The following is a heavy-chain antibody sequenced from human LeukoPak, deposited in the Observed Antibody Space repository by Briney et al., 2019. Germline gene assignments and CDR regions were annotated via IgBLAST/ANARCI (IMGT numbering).Heavy chain of an antibody. Sequence: KISCKGSGYSFTSYWIGWVRQAPGQGLEWMGRIIPILGIANYAQKFQGRVTITADKSTSTAYMELSSLRSEDTAVYYCARSELGYCSSTSCYTPHFDYWGQGTLVTVSS. J-gene: IGHJ4*02. CDR1: GYSFTSYW. CDR3: ARSELGYCSSTSCYTPHFDY. D-gene: IGHD2-2*02. CDR2: IIPILGIA. V-gene: IGHV1-69*02.